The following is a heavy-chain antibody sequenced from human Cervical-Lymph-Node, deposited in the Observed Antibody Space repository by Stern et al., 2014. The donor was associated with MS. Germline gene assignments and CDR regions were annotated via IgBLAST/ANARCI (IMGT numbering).Heavy chain of an antibody. CDR2: INRDGTQV. Sequence: EVQLVESGGGLVQPGGSLRLTCAGSGFTFRTSWIHWVRQAPGMGLVWVSSINRDGTQVDYADSVRGRFTISKDNAKNAAFLQMNSLRPEDTAMYYCIRDFTGSTDHWGQGTLVTVSS. V-gene: IGHV3-74*02. CDR1: GFTFRTSW. CDR3: IRDFTGSTDH. D-gene: IGHD1-7*01. J-gene: IGHJ5*02.